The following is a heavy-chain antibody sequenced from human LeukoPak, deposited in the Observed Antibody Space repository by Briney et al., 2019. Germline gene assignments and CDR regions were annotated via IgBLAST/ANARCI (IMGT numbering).Heavy chain of an antibody. Sequence: ASVKVSCKASGYTFTSYDINWVRQATGQGLEWMGWMNPNSGNTGYAQKFQGRVTMTRNTSISTAYMELSSLRSEDTAVYYCARGFIVVVPAAKVDYYYGMDVWGQGTTVTVSS. CDR3: ARGFIVVVPAAKVDYYYGMDV. CDR1: GYTFTSYD. D-gene: IGHD2-2*01. CDR2: MNPNSGNT. J-gene: IGHJ6*02. V-gene: IGHV1-8*02.